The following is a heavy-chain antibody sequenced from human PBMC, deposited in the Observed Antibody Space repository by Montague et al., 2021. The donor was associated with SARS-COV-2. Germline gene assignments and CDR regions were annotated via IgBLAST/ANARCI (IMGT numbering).Heavy chain of an antibody. D-gene: IGHD6-13*01. CDR2: IYTSGST. V-gene: IGHV4-61*02. Sequence: TLSTCTVSGGSISSGSYFWSWIRQPAGKGLEWIGRIYTSGSTNYNPSLKSRVTISADTSKNQFSLKLSSVTAADTAVYYCARDAGIAATGLNWFDPWGQGTLVTVSS. J-gene: IGHJ5*02. CDR1: GGSISSGSYF. CDR3: ARDAGIAATGLNWFDP.